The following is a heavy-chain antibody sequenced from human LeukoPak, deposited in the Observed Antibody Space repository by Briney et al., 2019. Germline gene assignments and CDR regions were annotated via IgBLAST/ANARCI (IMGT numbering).Heavy chain of an antibody. D-gene: IGHD4-23*01. Sequence: SVKVSCKASGYTFTGYYMHWVRQAPGQGLEWMGGIIPIFGTANYAQKFQGRVTITTDESTSTAYMELSSLRSEDTAVYYCARGTTTVENWFDPWGQGTLVTVSS. CDR1: GYTFTGYY. CDR2: IIPIFGTA. J-gene: IGHJ5*02. V-gene: IGHV1-69*05. CDR3: ARGTTTVENWFDP.